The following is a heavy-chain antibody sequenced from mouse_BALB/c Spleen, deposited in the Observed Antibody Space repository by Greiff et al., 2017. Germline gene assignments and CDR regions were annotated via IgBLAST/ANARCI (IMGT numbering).Heavy chain of an antibody. D-gene: IGHD2-1*01. CDR1: GYSFTGYT. CDR3: ARWDGNFSWFAY. Sequence: VQLQQSGPELVKPGASMKISCKASGYSFTGYTMNWVKQSHGKNLEWIGLINPYNGATSYNQNFKDKASLTVDKSSSTAYMELHSLTSEDSAVYYCARWDGNFSWFAYWGQGTLVTVSA. J-gene: IGHJ3*01. V-gene: IGHV1-26*01. CDR2: INPYNGAT.